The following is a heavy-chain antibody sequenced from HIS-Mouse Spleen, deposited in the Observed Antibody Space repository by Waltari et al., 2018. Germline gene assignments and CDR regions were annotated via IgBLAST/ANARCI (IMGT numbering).Heavy chain of an antibody. J-gene: IGHJ5*02. CDR2: IYYSGRT. Sequence: QLQLQESGPGLVKPSETLSLTCTVSGGSISSSSYYWGWIRQPPGKGLEWIGSIYYSGRTYHHPSLKSRVTISVETSKNQFSLKLSSVTAADTAVYYCARHGNIVVVPAGNWFDPWGQGTLVTVSS. V-gene: IGHV4-39*01. CDR3: ARHGNIVVVPAGNWFDP. CDR1: GGSISSSSYY. D-gene: IGHD2-2*01.